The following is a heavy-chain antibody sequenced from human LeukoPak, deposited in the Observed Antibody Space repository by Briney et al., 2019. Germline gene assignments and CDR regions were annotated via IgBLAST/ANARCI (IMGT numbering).Heavy chain of an antibody. V-gene: IGHV1-69*13. Sequence: GASVKVSCKASGGTFSSYAISWVRQAPGQVLEWMGGIIPIFGTANYAQKFQGRVTITADESTSTAYMELSSLRSEDTAVYYCARDRRAYCSGGSCYSPLDYWGQGTLVTVSS. CDR3: ARDRRAYCSGGSCYSPLDY. CDR1: GGTFSSYA. J-gene: IGHJ4*02. CDR2: IIPIFGTA. D-gene: IGHD2-15*01.